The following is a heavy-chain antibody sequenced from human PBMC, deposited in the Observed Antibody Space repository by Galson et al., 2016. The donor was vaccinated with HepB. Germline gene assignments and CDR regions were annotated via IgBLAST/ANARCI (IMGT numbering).Heavy chain of an antibody. CDR1: GDSVSSNGAT. J-gene: IGHJ1*01. D-gene: IGHD4-23*01. Sequence: CAISGDSVSSNGATWNWIRQSPSRGLEWLGRTYYRSRWINNYAESVKSRIIITPDTSKNQFSLHLDSVTPEDTALYNCARETHGGHYDENWGQGTLVTVSS. CDR2: TYYRSRWIN. V-gene: IGHV6-1*01. CDR3: ARETHGGHYDEN.